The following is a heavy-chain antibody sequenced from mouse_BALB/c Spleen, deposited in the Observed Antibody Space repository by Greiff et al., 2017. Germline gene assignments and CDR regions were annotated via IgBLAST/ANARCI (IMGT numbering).Heavy chain of an antibody. D-gene: IGHD2-1*01. V-gene: IGHV1-15*01. CDR2: IDPETGGT. CDR3: TRGGNYYAMDC. Sequence: VQLQESGAELVRPGASVTLSCKASGYTFTDYEMHWVKQTPVHGLEWIGAIDPETGGTAYNQKFKGKATLTADKSSSTAYMELRSLTSEDSAVYYCTRGGNYYAMDCWGQGTSVTVSS. J-gene: IGHJ4*01. CDR1: GYTFTDYE.